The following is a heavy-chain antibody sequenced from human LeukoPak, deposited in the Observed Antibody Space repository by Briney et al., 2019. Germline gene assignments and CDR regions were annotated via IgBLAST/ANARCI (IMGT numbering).Heavy chain of an antibody. CDR2: IYHSGST. D-gene: IGHD3-10*01. CDR3: ARVQYYYGSGSYFTIPSYFDY. CDR1: GGSISSGGYS. Sequence: PSQTLSLTCAVSGGSISSGGYSWRWIRQPPGKGLEWIGYIYHSGSTYYNPSLKSRVTIPVDRSKNQFSLKLSSVTAADTAVYYCARVQYYYGSGSYFTIPSYFDYWGQGTLVTVSS. J-gene: IGHJ4*02. V-gene: IGHV4-30-2*01.